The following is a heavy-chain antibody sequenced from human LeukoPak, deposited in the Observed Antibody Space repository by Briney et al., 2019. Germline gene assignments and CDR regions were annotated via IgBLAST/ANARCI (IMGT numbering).Heavy chain of an antibody. CDR1: GGSITSDSYS. J-gene: IGHJ4*02. CDR2: IYYSGGT. V-gene: IGHV4-30-4*07. Sequence: PSQTLSLTCAVSGGSITSDSYSWSWIRQPPGKGLEWIGYIYYSGGTYYNPSLKSRVTISVDTSKNQFSLKLSSLTAADTAVYYCARLRRSRLAEFDYWGQGTLVTVSS. CDR3: ARLRRSRLAEFDY. D-gene: IGHD3-3*02.